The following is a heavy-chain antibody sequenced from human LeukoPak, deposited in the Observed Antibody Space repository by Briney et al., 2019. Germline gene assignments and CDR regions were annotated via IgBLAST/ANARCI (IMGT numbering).Heavy chain of an antibody. Sequence: ASVKVSCKASGYTFTGYYIHWVRQAPGQGLEWMGWINPNINGTNYAQKFQGRVTMTGDRSISTAYMELSRLRSDDTAVYYCARERTPGSGYGVDYWGQGTVVIASS. CDR3: ARERTPGSGYGVDY. V-gene: IGHV1-2*02. CDR2: INPNINGT. J-gene: IGHJ4*02. D-gene: IGHD6-25*01. CDR1: GYTFTGYY.